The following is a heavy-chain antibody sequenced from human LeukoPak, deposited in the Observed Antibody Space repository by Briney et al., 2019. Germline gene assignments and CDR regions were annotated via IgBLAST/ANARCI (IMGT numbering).Heavy chain of an antibody. CDR3: ARESDTGKYYFDY. CDR2: IYSGGTT. V-gene: IGHV3-66*01. J-gene: IGHJ4*02. Sequence: GGSLRLSCAASGFTVNRNYMIWVRQAPGKGLECVSVIYSGGTTWYADSVKGRFTISRDTNTLYLQMNSLRAEDTAVYYCARESDTGKYYFDYWGLGTLVTVSS. CDR1: GFTVNRNY. D-gene: IGHD3-10*01.